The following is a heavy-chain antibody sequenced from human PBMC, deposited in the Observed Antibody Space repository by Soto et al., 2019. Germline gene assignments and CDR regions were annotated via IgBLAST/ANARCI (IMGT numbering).Heavy chain of an antibody. V-gene: IGHV4-39*01. CDR1: CGSISSSSYY. CDR2: IAYSGST. CDR3: ARTKYSSSWYDAFAI. D-gene: IGHD6-13*01. J-gene: IGHJ3*02. Sequence: QLQLQESGPGLVKPSETLSLTCTVSCGSISSSSYYWGWIRQPPGKGLEWIGSIAYSGSTYYNPSLKSRVTISVDTSKNQCSLKLSSVTAADTAVYYCARTKYSSSWYDAFAIWGQGTMVTVSS.